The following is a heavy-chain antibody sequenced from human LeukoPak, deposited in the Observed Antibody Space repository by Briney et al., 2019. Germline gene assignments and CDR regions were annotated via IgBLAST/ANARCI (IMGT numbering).Heavy chain of an antibody. CDR3: ARDLSGVTGYTYGRGIDY. D-gene: IGHD5-18*01. CDR2: VNQGGTGK. CDR1: GFTFSSYA. V-gene: IGHV3-7*01. Sequence: GGSLRLSCAASGFTFSSYAMSWVRQAPGKGLEWVAIVNQGGTGKYYVDSVKGRFTISRDNAENSLYLQMNSLRAEDTAVYYCARDLSGVTGYTYGRGIDYWGQGTLVTVSS. J-gene: IGHJ4*02.